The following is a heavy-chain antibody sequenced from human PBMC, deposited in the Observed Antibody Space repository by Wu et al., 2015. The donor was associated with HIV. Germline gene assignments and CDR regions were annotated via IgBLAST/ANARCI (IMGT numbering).Heavy chain of an antibody. V-gene: IGHV1-8*02. J-gene: IGHJ6*03. CDR2: MNPNSGNT. D-gene: IGHD2-15*01. CDR3: ARGSRYCSGSSCTRNEYMDV. CDR1: KYIFTNYD. Sequence: QVQLVQSGTEVKKPGASVKVSCKASKYIFTNYDVNWVRQATGQGLEWMGWMNPNSGNTGYGQKFQGRVTFTRNTSISTAYMELSGLRSDDTAVYYCARGSRYCSGSSCTRNEYMDVWGERDHGHRSP.